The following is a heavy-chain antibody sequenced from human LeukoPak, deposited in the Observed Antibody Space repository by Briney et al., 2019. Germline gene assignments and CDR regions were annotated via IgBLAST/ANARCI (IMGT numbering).Heavy chain of an antibody. CDR1: GFTLSDYW. J-gene: IGHJ4*02. Sequence: GGSLRLSCAASGFTLSDYWMSWVRQAPGKGLEWVSYITSSGSTMYYADSVKGRFTISRDNAKNSLYLQMNSLRAEDTAVYFCARGSSYGQYYFDYWGQGTLVTVSS. D-gene: IGHD5-18*01. CDR3: ARGSSYGQYYFDY. V-gene: IGHV3-11*04. CDR2: ITSSGSTM.